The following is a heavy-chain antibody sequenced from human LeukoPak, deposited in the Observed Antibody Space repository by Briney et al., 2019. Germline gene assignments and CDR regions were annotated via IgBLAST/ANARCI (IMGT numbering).Heavy chain of an antibody. CDR3: TRRDTSSFNMDV. D-gene: IGHD6-13*01. V-gene: IGHV3-21*04. CDR1: GFTFSSYS. Sequence: GGSLRLSCAASGFTFSSYSMNWVRQAPGKGLEWVSSISSSSSYIYYADSVKGRFTISRDNAKNSLYLQMNSLKTEDTAVYYCTRRDTSSFNMDVWGKGTTVTVSS. CDR2: ISSSSSYI. J-gene: IGHJ6*03.